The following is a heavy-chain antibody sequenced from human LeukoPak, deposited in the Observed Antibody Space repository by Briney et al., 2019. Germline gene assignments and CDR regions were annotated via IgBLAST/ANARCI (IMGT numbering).Heavy chain of an antibody. CDR2: FDPEDGET. CDR1: GYTLTELS. D-gene: IGHD3-22*01. J-gene: IGHJ4*02. Sequence: ASVKVSCKVSGYTLTELSMHWVRQAPGKGLEWMGGFDPEDGETIYAQKFQSRVTMTEDTSTDTAYMELSSLRSEDTAVYYCATNYYDSSGYYSYFDYWGQGTLVTVSS. V-gene: IGHV1-24*01. CDR3: ATNYYDSSGYYSYFDY.